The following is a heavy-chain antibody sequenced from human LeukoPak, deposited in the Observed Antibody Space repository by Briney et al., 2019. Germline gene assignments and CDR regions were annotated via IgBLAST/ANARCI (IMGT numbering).Heavy chain of an antibody. CDR2: IYYNGRA. D-gene: IGHD6-6*01. CDR1: GGSISSYY. J-gene: IGHJ1*01. CDR3: ARGTGYFQY. Sequence: SETPSLTCTVSGGSISSYYWAWIRQPPGKGLEWIGYIYYNGRATYNPSLKSRVTISVDKSKNQFSLNLTSVTAADTAVYYCARGTGYFQYWGQGTLVTVSS. V-gene: IGHV4-59*12.